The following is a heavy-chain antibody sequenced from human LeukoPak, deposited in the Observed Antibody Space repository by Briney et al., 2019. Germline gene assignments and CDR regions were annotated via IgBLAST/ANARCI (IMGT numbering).Heavy chain of an antibody. J-gene: IGHJ4*02. CDR2: IYHSGST. CDR1: SYSISSGYD. V-gene: IGHV4-38-2*02. Sequence: SETLSLTCTVSSYSISSGYDWAWIRQPPGKGLEWIRSIYHSGSTNYNPSLKSRVIISVDTSKNQFSLKLNSVTAADTAVYYCARDKSSSGRPFDYWGQGALVTVSS. CDR3: ARDKSSSGRPFDY. D-gene: IGHD6-19*01.